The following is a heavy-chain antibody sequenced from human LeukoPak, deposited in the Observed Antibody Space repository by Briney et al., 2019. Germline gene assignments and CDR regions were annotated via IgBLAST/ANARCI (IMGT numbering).Heavy chain of an antibody. V-gene: IGHV3-21*01. J-gene: IGHJ4*02. CDR3: ARSPLGPTSDY. CDR1: GFTFSSYS. CDR2: ISSSSSYI. D-gene: IGHD1-26*01. Sequence: GGSLRLSCAASGFTFSSYSMNWVRPAPGKGREWVSSISSSSSYIYYADSVKGRFTISRDNAKNSLYLQMNSLRAEDTAVYYCARSPLGPTSDYWGQGTLVTVSS.